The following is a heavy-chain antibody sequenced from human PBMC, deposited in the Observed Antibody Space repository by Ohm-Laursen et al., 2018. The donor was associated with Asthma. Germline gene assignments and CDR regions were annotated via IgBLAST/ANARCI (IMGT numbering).Heavy chain of an antibody. V-gene: IGHV1-8*01. CDR3: ARVPRNQYSSGWYSDYYYYGMDV. J-gene: IGHJ6*02. D-gene: IGHD6-19*01. CDR2: MNPNSGNT. Sequence: GSSVKVSCKASGYTFTSYDINWVRQATGQGLEWMGWMNPNSGNTGYAQKFQGRVTMTRNTSISTAYMELSSLRSEDTAVYYCARVPRNQYSSGWYSDYYYYGMDVWGQGTTVTVSS. CDR1: GYTFTSYD.